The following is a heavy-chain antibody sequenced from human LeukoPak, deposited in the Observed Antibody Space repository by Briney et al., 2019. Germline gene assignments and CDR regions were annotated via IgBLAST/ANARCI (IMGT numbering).Heavy chain of an antibody. CDR1: GFTFSSYG. CDR3: ARDPWHYSHYMDV. Sequence: GRSLRLSCAASGFTFSSYGMHWVRQAPGKGLEWVAVISYDGSNKYYADSVKGRFTISRDNAKNSLYLQMDSLRAEDTAVYYCARDPWHYSHYMDVWGKGTTVTVSS. CDR2: ISYDGSNK. V-gene: IGHV3-30*03. D-gene: IGHD3-10*01. J-gene: IGHJ6*03.